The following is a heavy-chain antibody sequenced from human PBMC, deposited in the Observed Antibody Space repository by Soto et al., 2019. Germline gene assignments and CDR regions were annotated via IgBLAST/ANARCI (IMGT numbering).Heavy chain of an antibody. V-gene: IGHV3-30*18. CDR2: ASYGGGTK. CDR3: AKGPLRFPADGDYADYSYGMDV. CDR1: GFTFSAFG. D-gene: IGHD4-17*01. Sequence: QMQLVESGGDVVQPGTSLRLSCVASGFTFSAFGMHWVRQAPGKGLEWVAIASYGGGTKYYGDSVQGRFTISRDNSRDKLYLHMNSLREEDTAVYYCAKGPLRFPADGDYADYSYGMDVWGHGTTVTVSS. J-gene: IGHJ6*02.